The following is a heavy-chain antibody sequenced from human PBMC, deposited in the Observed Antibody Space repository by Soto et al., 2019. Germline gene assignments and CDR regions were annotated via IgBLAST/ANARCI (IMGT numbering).Heavy chain of an antibody. CDR2: INPNSGGT. Sequence: ASVKVSCKASGYTFTGYYMHWVRQAPGQGLEWMGWINPNSGGTNYAQKFQGWVTMTRDTSISTAYMELSRLRSDDTAVYYCARGGTMVRGVTEGIIGNNWFDPWGQGTLVTVSS. J-gene: IGHJ5*02. CDR3: ARGGTMVRGVTEGIIGNNWFDP. CDR1: GYTFTGYY. D-gene: IGHD3-10*01. V-gene: IGHV1-2*04.